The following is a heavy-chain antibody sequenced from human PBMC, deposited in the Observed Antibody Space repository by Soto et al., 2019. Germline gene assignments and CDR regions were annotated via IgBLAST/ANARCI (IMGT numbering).Heavy chain of an antibody. CDR2: IYWDDAK. CDR1: GFSLSTSGVG. D-gene: IGHD3-16*01. V-gene: IGHV2-5*02. Sequence: QITLKESGPTLVKPAETLTLTCTFSGFSLSTSGVGVGWIRQPPGKALEWLALIYWDDAKHYSPSLKSRLTNTKDTSKNQVVLIMTNMDPVDTPTYYCAHKGGGDRILDYWGQGTLVTVSS. CDR3: AHKGGGDRILDY. J-gene: IGHJ4*02.